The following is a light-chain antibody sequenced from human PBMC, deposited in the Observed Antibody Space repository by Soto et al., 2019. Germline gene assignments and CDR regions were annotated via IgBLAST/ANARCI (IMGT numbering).Light chain of an antibody. Sequence: DIQMTQSPSTLSASVGDRVTLRCRASQSISQWLAWYQQKPGKAPKLLIYKASTLKSGVPSRFSGSGSGTDFTLTISRLEPEEFAVYYCKQYGSSSWTFGKGTKVDIK. CDR1: QSISQW. J-gene: IGKJ1*01. CDR3: KQYGSSSWT. V-gene: IGKV1-5*03. CDR2: KAS.